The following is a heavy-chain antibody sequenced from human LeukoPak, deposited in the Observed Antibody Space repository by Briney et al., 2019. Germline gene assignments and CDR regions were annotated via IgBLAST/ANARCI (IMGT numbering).Heavy chain of an antibody. V-gene: IGHV1-69*13. CDR2: IIPIFGTA. CDR3: ARVREYCSGGSCYFYYYYMDV. CDR1: GGTFSSYA. J-gene: IGHJ6*03. Sequence: SVKVSCKASGGTFSSYAISWVRQAPGQGLEWMGGIIPIFGTANYAQKFQGRVTITADESTSTAYMELSSLRSEDTAVYYCARVREYCSGGSCYFYYYYMDVWGKGTTVTISS. D-gene: IGHD2-15*01.